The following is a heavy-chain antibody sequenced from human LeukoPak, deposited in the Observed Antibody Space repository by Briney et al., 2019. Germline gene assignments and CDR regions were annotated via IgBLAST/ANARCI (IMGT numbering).Heavy chain of an antibody. CDR3: ARDYASGSYYDY. Sequence: ASVKVSCKASGYTFTGDYLHWVRQAPGQGLELMGWMNPNSGGTNYAKKFQGRVTMTRDTSISTAYMELSRLRADDTAVYYCARDYASGSYYDYWGQGSLVTVSS. CDR1: GYTFTGDY. J-gene: IGHJ4*02. V-gene: IGHV1-2*02. CDR2: MNPNSGGT. D-gene: IGHD3-10*01.